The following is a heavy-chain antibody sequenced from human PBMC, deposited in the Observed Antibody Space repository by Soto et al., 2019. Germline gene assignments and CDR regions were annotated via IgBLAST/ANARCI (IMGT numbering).Heavy chain of an antibody. CDR2: INPGSGDT. CDR3: ARDLAYLRVPTALSADKDV. V-gene: IGHV1-2*02. Sequence: SLKFSCNASAYTFIGYYMYWMRHALVQGLEWMGWINPGSGDTNYAQNFQDRVTMIRDTSISTAYLELSRLRSDDTAVYYCARDLAYLRVPTALSADKDVWGQRTTVGVSS. D-gene: IGHD2-2*01. J-gene: IGHJ6*02. CDR1: AYTFIGYY.